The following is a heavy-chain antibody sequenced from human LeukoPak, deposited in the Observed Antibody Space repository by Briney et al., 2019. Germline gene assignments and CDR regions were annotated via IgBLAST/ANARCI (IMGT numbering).Heavy chain of an antibody. CDR2: VYPADSDT. Sequence: PGESLKISCKGSGYSFTTYWIGWVRQMPGKGLEWMGFVYPADSDTRYSPSFQGQVTISADRSISTAYLQWSSLRASDTAMYYCTRQVYGSTSGGWFDPWGQGTLVTVSS. D-gene: IGHD1-26*01. V-gene: IGHV5-51*01. CDR1: GYSFTTYW. J-gene: IGHJ5*02. CDR3: TRQVYGSTSGGWFDP.